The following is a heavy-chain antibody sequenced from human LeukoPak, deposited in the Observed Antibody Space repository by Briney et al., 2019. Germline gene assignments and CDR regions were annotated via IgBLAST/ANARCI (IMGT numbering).Heavy chain of an antibody. D-gene: IGHD1-14*01. Sequence: WIRQPPGKGLEWVGFIKSNAYGGTTEYAASVKGRFTILRDDSKNIAYLQMNSLKTEDTAVYYCSKDITDYWGQGTLVTVSS. V-gene: IGHV3-49*02. CDR3: SKDITDY. CDR2: IKSNAYGGTT. J-gene: IGHJ4*02.